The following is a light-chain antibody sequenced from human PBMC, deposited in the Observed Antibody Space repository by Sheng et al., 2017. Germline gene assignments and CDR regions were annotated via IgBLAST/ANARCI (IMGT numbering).Light chain of an antibody. V-gene: IGLV1-51*02. CDR1: SSNIGNNY. CDR3: GTWDSSLSAGV. J-gene: IGLJ3*02. Sequence: QSVLTQPPSVSAAPGQKVTISCSGSSSNIGNNYVSWYQQLPGTAPKLLIYENNKRPSGIPDRVSGSKSGTSATLGITGLQTGDEADYYCGTWDSSLSAGVFGGGTKLTVL. CDR2: ENN.